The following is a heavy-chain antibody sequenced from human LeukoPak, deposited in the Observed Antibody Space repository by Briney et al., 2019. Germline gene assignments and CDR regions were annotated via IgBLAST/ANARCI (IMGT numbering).Heavy chain of an antibody. CDR3: ARATTPAGDGDWFDP. D-gene: IGHD4-17*01. CDR1: GYSFTYYY. V-gene: IGHV5-51*01. J-gene: IGHJ5*02. Sequence: GESLKISCKTSGYSFTYYYIAWVRQMPGKGPECMGIIYPGDSDTRYSPSFQGQVTISADNSMKTAYLQFNSLQASDTAIYYCARATTPAGDGDWFDPWGQGTLVTVSS. CDR2: IYPGDSDT.